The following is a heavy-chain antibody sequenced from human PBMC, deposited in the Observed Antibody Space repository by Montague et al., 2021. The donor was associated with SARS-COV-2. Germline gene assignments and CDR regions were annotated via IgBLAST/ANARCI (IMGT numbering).Heavy chain of an antibody. J-gene: IGHJ4*02. V-gene: IGHV4-39*01. D-gene: IGHD3-22*01. CDR1: GGSISSSSYY. CDR2: IYYSGST. Sequence: SETLSLTCTVSGGSISSSSYYWGWIRKPPGKGLEWIGSIYYSGSTYYNPSLKSRVTISVDTSKNQFSLKLSSVTAADTAVYYCARHGKTRIAMIVVVIGYCDYWGQGTLVTVSS. CDR3: ARHGKTRIAMIVVVIGYCDY.